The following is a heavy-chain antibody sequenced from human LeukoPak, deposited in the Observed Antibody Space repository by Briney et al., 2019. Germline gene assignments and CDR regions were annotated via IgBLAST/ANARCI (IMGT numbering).Heavy chain of an antibody. Sequence: GGSLRLSCAASGFTFSGYAMSWVRQAPGKGLEWVSTISDNGGRTYYADSVKGRFTTSRDNSKNTLFLQMNSLRAEDSAVYYCATDREGDPSAYYLVGGQGTLITVSS. D-gene: IGHD3-22*01. CDR2: ISDNGGRT. J-gene: IGHJ4*02. CDR3: ATDREGDPSAYYLV. V-gene: IGHV3-23*01. CDR1: GFTFSGYA.